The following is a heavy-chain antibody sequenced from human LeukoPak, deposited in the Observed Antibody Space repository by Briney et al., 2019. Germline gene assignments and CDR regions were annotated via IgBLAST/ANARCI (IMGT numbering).Heavy chain of an antibody. CDR1: GFTFSSYS. Sequence: PGGSLRLSCAASGFTFSSYSMNWVRQAPGKGLEWVSSISSSSSYIYYADSAKGRFTISRDNAETSLHLQMNSLRAEDTAVYYCARGGNHGDYWYFDLWGRGTLVTVSS. J-gene: IGHJ2*01. CDR3: ARGGNHGDYWYFDL. D-gene: IGHD4-17*01. CDR2: ISSSSSYI. V-gene: IGHV3-21*01.